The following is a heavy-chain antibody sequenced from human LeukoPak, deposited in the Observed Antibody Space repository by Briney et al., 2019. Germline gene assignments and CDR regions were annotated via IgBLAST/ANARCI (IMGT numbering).Heavy chain of an antibody. CDR2: TSTSGGSA. J-gene: IGHJ4*02. Sequence: GGSLKLSCAASGFTFSNNAMSWVRQAPGKGLEWVSATSTSGGSAYYADSVKGRFTISRDNSKNTLYLQMDSLRADDTAVYYCARYSGSYYYPPAWDLWGQGTLVTVSS. CDR1: GFTFSNNA. CDR3: ARYSGSYYYPPAWDL. V-gene: IGHV3-23*01. D-gene: IGHD1-26*01.